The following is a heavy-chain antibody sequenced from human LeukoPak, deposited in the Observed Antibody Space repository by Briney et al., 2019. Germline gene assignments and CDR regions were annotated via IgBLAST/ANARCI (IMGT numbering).Heavy chain of an antibody. CDR3: ARASSSWYVWFDP. CDR1: GYSFTSYW. CDR2: IYPGDSDT. J-gene: IGHJ5*02. D-gene: IGHD6-13*01. Sequence: GESLKISCKGSGYSFTSYWIGWVRQMSGKGLEWMGIIYPGDSDTRYSPSFQGQVTISADKSISTAYLQWSSLKASDTAMYYCARASSSWYVWFDPWGQGTLVTVSS. V-gene: IGHV5-51*01.